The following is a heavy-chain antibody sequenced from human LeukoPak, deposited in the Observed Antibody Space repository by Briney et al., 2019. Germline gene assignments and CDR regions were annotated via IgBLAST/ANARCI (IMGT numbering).Heavy chain of an antibody. CDR2: THYSGST. Sequence: SETLSLTCTVSGGSISSYYWSWIRQPPGRGLEWIGYTHYSGSTNYNPSLKSRVTISVDTSKNQFSLKLSSVTAADTAVYYCARLYDILTGYYFDYWGQGTLVTVSS. CDR3: ARLYDILTGYYFDY. J-gene: IGHJ4*02. V-gene: IGHV4-59*01. D-gene: IGHD3-9*01. CDR1: GGSISSYY.